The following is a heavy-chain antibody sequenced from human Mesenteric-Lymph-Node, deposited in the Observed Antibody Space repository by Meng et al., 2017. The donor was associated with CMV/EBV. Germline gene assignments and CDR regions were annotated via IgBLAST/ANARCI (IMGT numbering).Heavy chain of an antibody. Sequence: SETLSLTCTVSGGSISSYYWSWIRQPPGKGLEWIGHIHYSGNTNYNPSLKSRVTMSADTSNNQFSLKVTSVTAADTAVYYCVSSGGTGMLRSKGDFYGMDVWGQGTTVTVSS. CDR1: GGSISSYY. CDR2: IHYSGNT. D-gene: IGHD3-16*01. J-gene: IGHJ6*02. CDR3: VSSGGTGMLRSKGDFYGMDV. V-gene: IGHV4-59*12.